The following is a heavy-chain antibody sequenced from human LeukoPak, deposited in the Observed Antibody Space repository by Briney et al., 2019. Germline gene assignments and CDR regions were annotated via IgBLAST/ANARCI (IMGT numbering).Heavy chain of an antibody. J-gene: IGHJ4*02. V-gene: IGHV4-4*02. D-gene: IGHD3-3*01. CDR2: IYHSGST. CDR1: GGSISSSNW. Sequence: SETLSLTCAVSGGSISSSNWWSWVRQPPGKGLEWIGEIYHSGSTNYNPSLKSRVTISVDKSKNQFSLKLSSVTAADTALYYCASTPSAYEGVIDYWGQGTLVTVSS. CDR3: ASTPSAYEGVIDY.